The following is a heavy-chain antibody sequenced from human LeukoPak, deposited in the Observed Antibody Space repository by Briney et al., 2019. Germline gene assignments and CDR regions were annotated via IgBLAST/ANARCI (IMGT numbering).Heavy chain of an antibody. Sequence: GGSLRLSCAASGFTFSSYWMSWVRQAPGKGLEWVANIKQDGSEKYYVGSVKGRFTISRDNAKNSLYLQMNSLRAEDTAVYYCARGVVVVAATNAFDIWGQGIMVTVSS. J-gene: IGHJ3*02. CDR2: IKQDGSEK. CDR3: ARGVVVVAATNAFDI. D-gene: IGHD2-15*01. CDR1: GFTFSSYW. V-gene: IGHV3-7*04.